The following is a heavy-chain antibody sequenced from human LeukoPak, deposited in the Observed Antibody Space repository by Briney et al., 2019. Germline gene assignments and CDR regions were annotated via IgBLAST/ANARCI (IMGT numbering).Heavy chain of an antibody. V-gene: IGHV4-59*08. Sequence: SETLSLTCTVSGGSISSYYWSWIRQPPGKGLEWIGSIYHSGSTYYNPSLKSRVTISVDTSKNQFSLKLSSVTAADTAVYYCASRRLGSGWNFDYWGQGTLVTVSS. CDR2: IYHSGST. J-gene: IGHJ4*02. CDR3: ASRRLGSGWNFDY. D-gene: IGHD6-19*01. CDR1: GGSISSYY.